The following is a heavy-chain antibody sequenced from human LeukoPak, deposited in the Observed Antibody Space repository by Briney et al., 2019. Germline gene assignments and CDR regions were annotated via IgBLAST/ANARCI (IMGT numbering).Heavy chain of an antibody. CDR2: ISSSSSYI. J-gene: IGHJ5*02. Sequence: PGGSLRLSCAASGFTFSSYSMNWVRQAPGKGLEWVSSISSSSSYIYYADSVKGRFTISRDNAKNSLYLQMNSLRAEDTAVYYCARDPSYSSSWYRFDPWGQGTLVTVSS. CDR3: ARDPSYSSSWYRFDP. CDR1: GFTFSSYS. V-gene: IGHV3-21*01. D-gene: IGHD6-13*01.